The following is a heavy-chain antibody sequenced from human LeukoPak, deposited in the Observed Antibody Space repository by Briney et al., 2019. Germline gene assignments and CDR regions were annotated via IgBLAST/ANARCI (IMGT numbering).Heavy chain of an antibody. CDR3: ARDGAGAPDWFDP. Sequence: GGSLRLSCAASGFTFSSYSMNWVRQAPGKGLGWVSSISSSSSYIYYADSVKGRFTISRDNAKNSLYLQMNSLRAEDTAVYYCARDGAGAPDWFDPWGQGTLVTVSS. CDR1: GFTFSSYS. J-gene: IGHJ5*02. CDR2: ISSSSSYI. D-gene: IGHD1-26*01. V-gene: IGHV3-21*01.